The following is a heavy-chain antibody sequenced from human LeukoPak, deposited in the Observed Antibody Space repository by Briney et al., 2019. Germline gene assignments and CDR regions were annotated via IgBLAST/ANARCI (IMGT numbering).Heavy chain of an antibody. CDR3: ARDQAYYDFWSGVFDY. Sequence: GASVKVSCKASGYTFTGYYMHWVRKAPGQGLEWMGWINPNSGGTNYAQKFQGRVTMTRDTSISTAYMELSRLRSDDTAVYYCARDQAYYDFWSGVFDYWGQGTLVTVSS. CDR1: GYTFTGYY. V-gene: IGHV1-2*02. D-gene: IGHD3-3*01. J-gene: IGHJ4*02. CDR2: INPNSGGT.